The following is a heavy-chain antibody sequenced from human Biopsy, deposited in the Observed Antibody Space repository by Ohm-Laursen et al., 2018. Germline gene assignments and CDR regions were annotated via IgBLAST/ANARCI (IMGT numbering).Heavy chain of an antibody. CDR2: INHSGST. CDR1: VGSFSGYY. Sequence: SETLSLTCAVYVGSFSGYYWTWIRQPPGKGLEWIGEINHSGSTNYNPSLKSRVSISVDTSKNHFSLKLNSMTAADTAVYYCARAGTAINGNSLGFDPWGQGTLVTVSS. V-gene: IGHV4-34*01. D-gene: IGHD1-20*01. J-gene: IGHJ5*02. CDR3: ARAGTAINGNSLGFDP.